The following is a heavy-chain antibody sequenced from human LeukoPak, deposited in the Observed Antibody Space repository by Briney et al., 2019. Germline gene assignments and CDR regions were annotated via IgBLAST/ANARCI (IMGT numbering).Heavy chain of an antibody. V-gene: IGHV3-23*01. CDR2: VSGSGGST. D-gene: IGHD3-10*01. CDR3: AKDIGYGSVITSPRGDY. Sequence: GGSLRLSCAASGFTFSSYAMSWVRQAPGKGLEWVSAVSGSGGSTYYADSVKGRFTISRDNSKNTLYLQMNSLRAEDTAVYYCAKDIGYGSVITSPRGDYWGQGALVTVSS. CDR1: GFTFSSYA. J-gene: IGHJ4*02.